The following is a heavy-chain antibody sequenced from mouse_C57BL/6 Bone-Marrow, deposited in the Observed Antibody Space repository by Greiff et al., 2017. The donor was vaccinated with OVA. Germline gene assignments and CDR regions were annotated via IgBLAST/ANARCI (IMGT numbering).Heavy chain of an antibody. CDR2: IRNKANGYTT. J-gene: IGHJ1*03. CDR3: ARYHGSSYLYIDV. CDR1: GFTFTDYS. D-gene: IGHD1-1*01. Sequence: EVQVVESGGGLVQPGGSLSLSCAASGFTFTDYSMSWVRQPPGKALEWLGFIRNKANGYTTEYSASVKDRFTISRDNSQSILYLQMNALRAEDSATYYYARYHGSSYLYIDVWGKGTTVTVSS. V-gene: IGHV7-3*01.